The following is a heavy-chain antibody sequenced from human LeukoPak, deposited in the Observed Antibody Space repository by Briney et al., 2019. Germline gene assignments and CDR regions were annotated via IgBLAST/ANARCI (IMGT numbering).Heavy chain of an antibody. V-gene: IGHV3-23*01. Sequence: GGSLRLSCAASGFTFSGYAMSWVRQPPGKGLEWVSTISGSDGRTYYADSVKGRFTISRDNSKNTLYLHMNSLRAEDTAVYYCAKGISTPWELFDSWGQGTLVTVSS. CDR2: ISGSDGRT. CDR1: GFTFSGYA. D-gene: IGHD1-26*01. J-gene: IGHJ4*02. CDR3: AKGISTPWELFDS.